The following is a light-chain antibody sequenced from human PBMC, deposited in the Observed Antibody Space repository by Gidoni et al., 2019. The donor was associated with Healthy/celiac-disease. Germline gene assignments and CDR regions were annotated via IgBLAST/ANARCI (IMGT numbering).Light chain of an antibody. Sequence: SQSIGDWVAWYQQKPGTAPKLLIYKASTLETGVPSRVSGSGSGTEFTLTIASLQPDDFATYYCQQYKSSPKTFGQGTEVEIK. CDR2: KAS. J-gene: IGKJ1*01. CDR3: QQYKSSPKT. CDR1: QSIGDW. V-gene: IGKV1-5*03.